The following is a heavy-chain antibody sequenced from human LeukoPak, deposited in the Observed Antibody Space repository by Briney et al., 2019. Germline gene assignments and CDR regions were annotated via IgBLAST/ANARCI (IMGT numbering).Heavy chain of an antibody. CDR3: ARGEYDY. D-gene: IGHD3-10*01. CDR1: GFTFSSYW. J-gene: IGHJ4*02. CDR2: ISYDGSKE. V-gene: IGHV3-30*03. Sequence: GGSLRLSCAASGFTFSSYWMSWVRQAPGKGLEWVALISYDGSKEYYADSVKGRFTISRDNSKNTLYLQMNSLRTEDTAVYYCARGEYDYWGQGTLVTVSS.